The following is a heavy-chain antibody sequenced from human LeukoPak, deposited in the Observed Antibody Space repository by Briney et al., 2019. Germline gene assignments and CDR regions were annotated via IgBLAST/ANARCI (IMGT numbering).Heavy chain of an antibody. D-gene: IGHD3-16*01. V-gene: IGHV1-46*01. CDR2: INPSGGST. J-gene: IGHJ4*02. Sequence: ASVKVSCKACVYTFTSYYMHWVRQAPGQGLDWMGIINPSGGSTSYAQKFQGRVTMTRDTSTSTVYMELSSLGSEDPGVYYCARRSGVWGSSYYFDYWGQGTLVTVSS. CDR3: ARRSGVWGSSYYFDY. CDR1: VYTFTSYY.